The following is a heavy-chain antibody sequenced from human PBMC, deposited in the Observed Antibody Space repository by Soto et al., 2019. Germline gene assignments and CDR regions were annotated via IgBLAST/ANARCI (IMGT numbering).Heavy chain of an antibody. CDR3: AREGVSSSWYYYYAMDV. D-gene: IGHD6-13*01. CDR2: ISYSGST. V-gene: IGHV4-59*01. J-gene: IGHJ6*02. Sequence: SETLSLTCTVSGGSITSYYWSWIRQPPGKGLEWIGYISYSGSTNYNPSLKSRVTISVETSKNQFSLKLSSVTAADTAVYYCAREGVSSSWYYYYAMDVWGQGTTVTVSS. CDR1: GGSITSYY.